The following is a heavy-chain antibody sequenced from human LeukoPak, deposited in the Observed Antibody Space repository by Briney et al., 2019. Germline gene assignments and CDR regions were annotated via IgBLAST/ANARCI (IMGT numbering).Heavy chain of an antibody. CDR2: ISSNGGST. CDR3: AKDMYSGGSDGGDAFDI. J-gene: IGHJ3*02. D-gene: IGHD3-10*01. Sequence: GGSLRLPCAASGFTFSSYAMHWVRQAPGKGLEYVSAISSNGGSTYYANSVKGRFTISRDNSKNTLYLQMGSLRAEDMALYYCAKDMYSGGSDGGDAFDIWGQGTMVTVSS. CDR1: GFTFSSYA. V-gene: IGHV3-64*01.